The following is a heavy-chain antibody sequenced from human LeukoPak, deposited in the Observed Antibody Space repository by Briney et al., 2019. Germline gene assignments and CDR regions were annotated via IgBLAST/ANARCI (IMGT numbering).Heavy chain of an antibody. CDR2: IYYSGST. D-gene: IGHD1-1*01. J-gene: IGHJ3*02. V-gene: IGHV4-59*01. CDR1: GGSISSYY. CDR3: ARRLERRERAEDDAFDI. Sequence: SETLSLTCTVSGGSISSYYWSWIRQPPGKGLEWIGYIYYSGSTNYNPSLKSRVTISVDTSKNQFSLKLSSVTAADTAVYYCARRLERRERAEDDAFDIWGQGTMVTVSS.